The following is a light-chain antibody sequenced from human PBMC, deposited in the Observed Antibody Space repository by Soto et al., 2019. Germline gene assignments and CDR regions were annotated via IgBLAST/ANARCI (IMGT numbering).Light chain of an antibody. J-gene: IGKJ1*01. CDR2: GAS. CDR1: QSVSSN. Sequence: EIVMTQSPATLAVSPGERATLSCRASQSVSSNLAWYQQKPGQAPRLLIYGASTRATGIPARFSGSGSGTEFTLIISSLQSQDFAVYYCQQYNNWGTFGQGTTVEI. V-gene: IGKV3-15*01. CDR3: QQYNNWGT.